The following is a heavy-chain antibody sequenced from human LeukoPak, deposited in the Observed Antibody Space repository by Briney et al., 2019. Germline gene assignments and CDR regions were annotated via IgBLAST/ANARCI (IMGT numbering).Heavy chain of an antibody. D-gene: IGHD6-19*01. CDR1: GGSISSSTYY. Sequence: SETLSLTCTVSGGSISSSTYYWGWIRQPPGKGLEWIGSIYYSGTTYYNPSLKSRVTISADTSKHQFSLKLSSVTAADTAVYYCAGGRSSVLGDWGQGTLVTVSS. V-gene: IGHV4-39*01. CDR3: AGGRSSVLGD. CDR2: IYYSGTT. J-gene: IGHJ4*02.